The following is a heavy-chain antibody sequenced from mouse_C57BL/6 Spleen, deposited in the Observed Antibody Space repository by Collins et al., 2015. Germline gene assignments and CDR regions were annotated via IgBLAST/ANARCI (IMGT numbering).Heavy chain of an antibody. J-gene: IGHJ4*01. CDR2: IYPGDGDT. V-gene: IGHV1-82*01. CDR1: GYAFSSSW. Sequence: QVQLQQSGPELVKPGASVKISCKASGYAFSSSWMNWVKQRPGKGLEWIGRIYPGDGDTNYNGKFKGKATLTADKSSSTAYMQLSSLTSEDSAVYFCARGAGLDYAMDYWGQGTSVTVSS. CDR3: ARGAGLDYAMDY.